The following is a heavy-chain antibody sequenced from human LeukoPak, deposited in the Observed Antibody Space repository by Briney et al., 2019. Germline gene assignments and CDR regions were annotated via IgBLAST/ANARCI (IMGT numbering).Heavy chain of an antibody. Sequence: SVKVSCKASGGTFSSYAISWVRQAPGQGLEWMGGIIPIFSTANYAQKFQGRVTITTDESTSTAYMELSSLRSEDTAVYYCAREYYDSSGYYYYFDYWGQGTLVTVSS. CDR3: AREYYDSSGYYYYFDY. V-gene: IGHV1-69*05. D-gene: IGHD3-22*01. CDR2: IIPIFSTA. J-gene: IGHJ4*02. CDR1: GGTFSSYA.